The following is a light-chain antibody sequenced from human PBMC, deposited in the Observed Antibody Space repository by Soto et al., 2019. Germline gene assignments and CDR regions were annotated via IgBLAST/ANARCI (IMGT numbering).Light chain of an antibody. CDR3: EQSYSTPRT. V-gene: IGKV1-39*01. CDR2: AAS. CDR1: QSISSS. J-gene: IGKJ1*01. Sequence: DIQMPQSPSSLSASVGDRVTITCRASQSISSSLNWYQQKPGKAPKLLIYAASSLQSGVTSRFSGSGSGTDFTLTISSLQPEDVATDYCEQSYSTPRTFGQGTKVEIK.